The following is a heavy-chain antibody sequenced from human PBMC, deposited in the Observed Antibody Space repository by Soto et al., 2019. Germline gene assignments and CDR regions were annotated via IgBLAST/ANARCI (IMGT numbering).Heavy chain of an antibody. V-gene: IGHV1-3*01. CDR3: ARDNGGNYYYYYGMDV. Sequence: GASVKVSCKASGYTFTIYAMHWVRQAPGQRLEWMGWINAGNGSTKYSQNFPRRVTISRDTSASRAYMELSSLRSEDTAVYYCARDNGGNYYYYYGMDVSGQGTTVTVSS. D-gene: IGHD6-25*01. CDR2: INAGNGST. CDR1: GYTFTIYA. J-gene: IGHJ6*02.